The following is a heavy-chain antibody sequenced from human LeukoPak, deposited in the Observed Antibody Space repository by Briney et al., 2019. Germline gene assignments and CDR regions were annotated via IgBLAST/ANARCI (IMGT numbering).Heavy chain of an antibody. J-gene: IGHJ4*02. Sequence: ASVTLSCKASGYTFTAYYMHWVRQAPGQGLEWMGWINPNSGGTNYAQKFQGRVTMTRDTSISTAYMELSRLRSDDTAVYYCARGYFDSSGYYLFDYWGQGTLVTVSS. CDR1: GYTFTAYY. CDR2: INPNSGGT. D-gene: IGHD3-22*01. CDR3: ARGYFDSSGYYLFDY. V-gene: IGHV1-2*02.